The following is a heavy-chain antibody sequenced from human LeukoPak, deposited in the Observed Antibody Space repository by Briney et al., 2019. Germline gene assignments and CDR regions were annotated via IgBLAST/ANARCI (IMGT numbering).Heavy chain of an antibody. CDR1: GGSISSYY. CDR3: AKGGPTTVVKGFDY. J-gene: IGHJ4*02. CDR2: IYYSGST. D-gene: IGHD4-23*01. V-gene: IGHV4-59*01. Sequence: SETLSLTCTVSGGSISSYYWSWIRQPPGKGLEWIGYIYYSGSTNYNPSLKSRVTISVDTSKNQFSLKLSSVTAADTAVYYCAKGGPTTVVKGFDYWGQGTLVTVSS.